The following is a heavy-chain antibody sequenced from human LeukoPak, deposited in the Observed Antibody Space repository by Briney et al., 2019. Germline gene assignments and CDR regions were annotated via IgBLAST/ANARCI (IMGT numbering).Heavy chain of an antibody. CDR2: INHSGST. V-gene: IGHV4-34*01. Sequence: SETLSLTCAVYGGSFSGYYWSWIRQPPGKGLEWIGEINHSGSTNYNPSLKSRVTISVDTSKNQFSLKLSSVTAADTAVYYCARDVALWFGESGGFDYWGQGTLVTVSS. CDR1: GGSFSGYY. D-gene: IGHD3-10*01. J-gene: IGHJ4*02. CDR3: ARDVALWFGESGGFDY.